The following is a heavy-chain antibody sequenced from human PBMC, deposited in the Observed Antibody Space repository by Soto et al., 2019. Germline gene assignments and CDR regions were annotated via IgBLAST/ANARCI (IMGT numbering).Heavy chain of an antibody. V-gene: IGHV3-30*18. J-gene: IGHJ3*02. CDR2: ISYDGSNK. CDR1: GFTFSSYG. Sequence: QVQLVESGGGVVQPGRSLRLSCAASGFTFSSYGMHWVRQAPGKGLEWVAVISYDGSNKYYADSVKGRFTISRDNSKNTLDLQMNSLRAEDTAVYYCAKDGYRTALDDAFDIWGQGTMVTVSS. CDR3: AKDGYRTALDDAFDI. D-gene: IGHD1-1*01.